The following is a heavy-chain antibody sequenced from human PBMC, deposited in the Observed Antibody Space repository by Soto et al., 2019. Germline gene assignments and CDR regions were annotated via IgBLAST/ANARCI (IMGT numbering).Heavy chain of an antibody. J-gene: IGHJ6*02. V-gene: IGHV1-18*01. CDR3: ARDGQTRGPGSCRPHYYYYYGMDV. CDR2: ISAYNGNT. D-gene: IGHD3-10*01. CDR1: GYTFTSYG. Sequence: ASVKVSCKASGYTFTSYGISWVRQAPGQGLEWMGWISAYNGNTNYAQKLQGRVTMTTDTSTSTAYMELRSLRSDDTAVYYCARDGQTRGPGSCRPHYYYYYGMDVWGQATTVTVSS.